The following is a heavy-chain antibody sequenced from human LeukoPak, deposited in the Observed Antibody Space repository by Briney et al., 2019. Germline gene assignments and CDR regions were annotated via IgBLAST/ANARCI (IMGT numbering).Heavy chain of an antibody. Sequence: APVTVSFKASGHSFSGYYMHWVRQAPGQGLEWMGWINPASGDTHYAQQFQGRVTMTRDTSISTAYMEMSSLRSDDTAVYYCAQQLGDPEVGYFDYWGQGTLVTVSS. J-gene: IGHJ4*02. CDR3: AQQLGDPEVGYFDY. V-gene: IGHV1-2*02. CDR1: GHSFSGYY. CDR2: INPASGDT. D-gene: IGHD4-17*01.